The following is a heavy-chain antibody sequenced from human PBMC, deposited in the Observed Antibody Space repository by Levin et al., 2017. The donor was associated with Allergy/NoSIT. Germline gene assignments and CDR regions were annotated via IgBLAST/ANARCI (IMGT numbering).Heavy chain of an antibody. CDR3: ARHSPIAAEA. CDR1: GFTFSSYE. CDR2: ISSSGSTI. D-gene: IGHD6-25*01. V-gene: IGHV3-48*03. Sequence: PGGSLRLSCAASGFTFSSYEMNWVRQAPGKGLEWVSYISSSGSTIYYADSVKGRFTISRDNAKNSLYLQMNSLRAEDTAVYYCARHSPIAAEAWGQGTLVTVSS. J-gene: IGHJ4*02.